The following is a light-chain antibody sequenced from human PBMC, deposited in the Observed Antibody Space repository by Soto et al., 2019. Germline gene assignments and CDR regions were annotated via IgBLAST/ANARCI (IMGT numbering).Light chain of an antibody. J-gene: IGLJ1*01. CDR2: EVS. Sequence: QSALTQPASVSGSPGQSITISCTGTSSDIGGYNYVSWYQQHPGKAPKLMIYEVSNRPSGVSNRFSGSKSGNTAALTISGLQAEDEADYYCTSYTSGSTPGYVFGTGTKVTVL. V-gene: IGLV2-14*01. CDR1: SSDIGGYNY. CDR3: TSYTSGSTPGYV.